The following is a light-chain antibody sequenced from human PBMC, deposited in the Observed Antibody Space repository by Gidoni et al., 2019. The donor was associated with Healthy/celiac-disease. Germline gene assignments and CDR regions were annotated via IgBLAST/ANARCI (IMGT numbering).Light chain of an antibody. V-gene: IGKV1-39*01. CDR1: QSISSY. J-gene: IGKJ5*01. CDR2: AAS. CDR3: QQSYSTPPT. Sequence: IQPSHHPSSLSASVGDRVTITCRASQSISSYLNWYQQKPGKAPKLLIYAASSLQSGVPSRFSGSGSGTDFTLTISSLQPEDFATYYCQQSYSTPPTFGQGTRLEIK.